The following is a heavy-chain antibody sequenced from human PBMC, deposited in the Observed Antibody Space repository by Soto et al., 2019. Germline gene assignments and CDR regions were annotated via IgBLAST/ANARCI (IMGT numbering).Heavy chain of an antibody. CDR3: AADPHCSGGSCYNWFDP. Sequence: QMQLVQSGPEVKKPGTSVKVSCKASGFTFTSSAVQWVRQARGQRLEWIGWIVVGSGNTNYAQKFQERVTITRDMSTSTAYMELSSLRSEDTAVYYCAADPHCSGGSCYNWFDPWGQGTLVTVSS. V-gene: IGHV1-58*01. J-gene: IGHJ5*02. D-gene: IGHD2-15*01. CDR1: GFTFTSSA. CDR2: IVVGSGNT.